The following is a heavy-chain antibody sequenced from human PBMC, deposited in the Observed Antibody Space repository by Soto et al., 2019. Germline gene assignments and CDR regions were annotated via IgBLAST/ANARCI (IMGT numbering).Heavy chain of an antibody. V-gene: IGHV1-8*01. J-gene: IGHJ4*02. D-gene: IGHD6-13*01. CDR1: GYTFTSYD. Sequence: QVQLVQSGAEVKKPGASVKVSCKASGYTFTSYDINWVRQATGQGLEWMGWMNPNSGNTGYAQKFQGRVTMTRNTSITTAYIELSSLRSVDTAVYYCVRGRKVGYSSSWYGWGQGTLVTVSS. CDR2: MNPNSGNT. CDR3: VRGRKVGYSSSWYG.